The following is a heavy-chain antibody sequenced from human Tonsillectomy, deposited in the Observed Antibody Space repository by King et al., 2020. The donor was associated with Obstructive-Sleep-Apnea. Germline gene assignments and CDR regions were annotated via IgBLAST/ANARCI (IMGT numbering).Heavy chain of an antibody. V-gene: IGHV3-23*04. D-gene: IGHD3-10*01. J-gene: IGHJ4*02. CDR3: AKEHYYGSGSYYKEPGCFDY. Sequence: VQLVESGGGLVQPGGSLRLSCAASGFTFSNYAMSWVRQAPGKGLEWVSGISGSGTITYYADSVKGRFTVSRDNSKYTLFLQMNSLRAEDTAVYYCAKEHYYGSGSYYKEPGCFDYWGQGSLVTVSS. CDR1: GFTFSNYA. CDR2: ISGSGTIT.